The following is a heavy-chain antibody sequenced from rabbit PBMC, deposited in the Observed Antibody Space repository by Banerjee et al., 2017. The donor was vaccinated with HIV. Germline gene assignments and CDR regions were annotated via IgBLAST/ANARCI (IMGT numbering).Heavy chain of an antibody. CDR1: GIDFSRCG. J-gene: IGHJ4*01. CDR3: ARDLAAVTGWNFGL. Sequence: QQQLEESGGGLVKPEGSLTLSCKASGIDFSRCGISWVRQAPGKGLEWIACINTSSGNTVYASWAKGRFTISRTSSTTVTLQMTSLTGADTATYFCARDLAAVTGWNFGLWGPGTLVTVS. CDR2: INTSSGNT. D-gene: IGHD7-1*01. V-gene: IGHV1S45*01.